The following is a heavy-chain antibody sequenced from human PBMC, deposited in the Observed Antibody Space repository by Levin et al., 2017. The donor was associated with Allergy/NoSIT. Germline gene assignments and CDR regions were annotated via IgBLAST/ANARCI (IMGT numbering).Heavy chain of an antibody. J-gene: IGHJ4*02. V-gene: IGHV4-59*01. CDR3: ASTRNPYSGDYYDY. CDR2: IYYSRST. Sequence: PSETLSLTCTVSGGSISNYFWSWIRQPPGKGLEWIGYIYYSRSTNYNPSLKTRVTISVDTSKNQFSLKVSSVTAADTAVYYCASTRNPYSGDYYDYWGQGTLVTVSS. D-gene: IGHD1-26*01. CDR1: GGSISNYF.